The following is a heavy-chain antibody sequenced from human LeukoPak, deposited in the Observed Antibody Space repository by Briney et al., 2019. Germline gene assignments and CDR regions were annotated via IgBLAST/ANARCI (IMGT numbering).Heavy chain of an antibody. CDR3: AMSNYYDSSGYYYYYYYGMDV. J-gene: IGHJ6*02. CDR2: ISSSSSYI. Sequence: PGGSLRLSCAASGFTFSSYSMNWVRQAPGKGLEWVSSISSSSSYIYYADSVKGRFTISRDNAKNSLYLQMNSLRAEDTAVYYCAMSNYYDSSGYYYYYYYGMDVWGQGTTVTVSS. CDR1: GFTFSSYS. D-gene: IGHD3-22*01. V-gene: IGHV3-21*01.